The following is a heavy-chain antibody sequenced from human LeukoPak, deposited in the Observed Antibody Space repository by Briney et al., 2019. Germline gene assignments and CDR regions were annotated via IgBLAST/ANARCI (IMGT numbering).Heavy chain of an antibody. CDR1: GFTFDDYA. CDR2: ISGDGGST. J-gene: IGHJ5*02. D-gene: IGHD3-3*01. V-gene: IGHV3-43*02. Sequence: PGGSLRLSCAASGFTFDDYAMHWVRQAPGKGLEWVPLISGDGGSTYYADSVKGRFTISRDNSKNSLYLQMNSLRTEDTALYYCAKDAMMHYDFSYNWFDPWGQGTLVTVSS. CDR3: AKDAMMHYDFSYNWFDP.